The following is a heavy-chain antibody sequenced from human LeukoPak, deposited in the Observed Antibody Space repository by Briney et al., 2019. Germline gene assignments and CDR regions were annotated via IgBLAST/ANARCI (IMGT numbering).Heavy chain of an antibody. CDR3: ARGEDGDYYFQH. Sequence: KPSETLSLTCAVYGGSFSGYYWSWTRQPPGKGLEWIGEINHSGSSNYNPSLKSRVTISVDTSKNQFSLKLSSVTAADTAVYYCARGEDGDYYFQHWGQGTLVTVSS. D-gene: IGHD4-17*01. CDR1: GGSFSGYY. V-gene: IGHV4-34*01. CDR2: INHSGSS. J-gene: IGHJ1*01.